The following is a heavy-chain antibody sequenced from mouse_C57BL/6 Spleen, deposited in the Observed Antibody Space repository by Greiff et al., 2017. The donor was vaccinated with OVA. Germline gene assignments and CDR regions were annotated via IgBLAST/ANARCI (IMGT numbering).Heavy chain of an antibody. Sequence: EVQLQQSGPGLVKPSQTLSLTCSVTGYSITSDYWNWIRQFPGNKLEYMGYISYSGSTYYNPPLKSGISITRDTSKNQYYLQLNAVTTEDAATYYCARSTVEGYFDVWGTGTTVTVSS. CDR1: GYSITSDY. CDR3: ARSTVEGYFDV. D-gene: IGHD1-1*01. CDR2: ISYSGST. J-gene: IGHJ1*03. V-gene: IGHV3-8*01.